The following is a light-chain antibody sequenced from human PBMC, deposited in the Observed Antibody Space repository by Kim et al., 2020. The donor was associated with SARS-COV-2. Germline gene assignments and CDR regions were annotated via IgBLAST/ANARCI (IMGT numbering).Light chain of an antibody. CDR2: AAS. J-gene: IGKJ5*01. V-gene: IGKV1-12*01. Sequence: DVQMTQSPSSLSASVGDTVTITCRASQGIASWLAWYQQKPGKAPKLLIYAASALQSGVPSRFSGSGSGREFTLTIRSLQPEDVATYFCQQSNNFPITFGQGTQVEIK. CDR3: QQSNNFPIT. CDR1: QGIASW.